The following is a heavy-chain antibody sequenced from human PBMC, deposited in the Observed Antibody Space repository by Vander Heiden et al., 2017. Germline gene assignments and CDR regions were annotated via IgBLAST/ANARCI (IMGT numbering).Heavy chain of an antibody. CDR1: GFIFNTYG. V-gene: IGHV3-23*01. D-gene: IGHD2-21*02. CDR3: AKEVTASGYYYYGMDV. CDR2: ISGSVDST. Sequence: EVQLLESGGGLVQPGGSLRLSCAASGFIFNTYGMSWVRQVPGKGLEWVSSISGSVDSTYYAESVKGRFTISRDNSNNTLFLQMNSLRAEDTALYYCAKEVTASGYYYYGMDVWGQGTTVTVSS. J-gene: IGHJ6*02.